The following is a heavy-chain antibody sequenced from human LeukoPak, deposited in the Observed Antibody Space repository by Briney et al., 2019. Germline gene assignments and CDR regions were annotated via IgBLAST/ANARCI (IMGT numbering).Heavy chain of an antibody. CDR3: ARGEGRYYDSSGYYGPPSYFDY. V-gene: IGHV3-66*01. CDR1: GFTVSSNY. D-gene: IGHD3-22*01. Sequence: GGSLRLSCAASGFTVSSNYMSWVRLAPGKGLEWVSVIYSGGSTYYADSVKGRFTISRDNSKNTLYLQMNSLRAEDTAVYYCARGEGRYYDSSGYYGPPSYFDYWGQGTLVTVSS. CDR2: IYSGGST. J-gene: IGHJ4*02.